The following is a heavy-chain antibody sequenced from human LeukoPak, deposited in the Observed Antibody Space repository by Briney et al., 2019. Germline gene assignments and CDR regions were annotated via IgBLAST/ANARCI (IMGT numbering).Heavy chain of an antibody. V-gene: IGHV4-34*01. J-gene: IGHJ6*02. CDR3: AREVRYQLLGGMDV. D-gene: IGHD2-2*01. Sequence: SETLSLTCAVYGGSFSGYYWSWIRQPPGKGLEWIGEINHSGSTNYNPSLKSRVTISVDTSKNQFSLKLSSVTAADTAVYYCAREVRYQLLGGMDVWGQGTTVTASS. CDR1: GGSFSGYY. CDR2: INHSGST.